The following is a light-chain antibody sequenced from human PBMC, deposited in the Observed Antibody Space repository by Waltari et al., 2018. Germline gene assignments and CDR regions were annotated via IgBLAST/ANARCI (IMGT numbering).Light chain of an antibody. CDR3: QQYYAVPPT. CDR2: WAS. CDR1: QSVSDSINSKHY. V-gene: IGKV4-1*01. J-gene: IGKJ1*01. Sequence: DIVMTQSPDSLAVSLGERATINCKSSQSVSDSINSKHYLAWYRQKPGQPPKLLISWASTREFGVPDRFSGRGSGTDFTLTISSLQAEDVAVYYCQQYYAVPPTFGLGTKVEIK.